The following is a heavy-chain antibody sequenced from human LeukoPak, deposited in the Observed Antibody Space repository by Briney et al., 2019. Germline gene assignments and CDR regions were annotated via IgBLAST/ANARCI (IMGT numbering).Heavy chain of an antibody. V-gene: IGHV4-34*01. Sequence: SETLSLTCAVYGGSFSGYYWTWIRQPPGKGLELIGEISHSGSTNYNPSLKSRVTISVDTSKNQFSLKLSSVTAADTAVYYCAGGYSYGSTYYYMDVWGKGTTVTISS. CDR2: ISHSGST. J-gene: IGHJ6*03. CDR1: GGSFSGYY. CDR3: AGGYSYGSTYYYMDV. D-gene: IGHD5-18*01.